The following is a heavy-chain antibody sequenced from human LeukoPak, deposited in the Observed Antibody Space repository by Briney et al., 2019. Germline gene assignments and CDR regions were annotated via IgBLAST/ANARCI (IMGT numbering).Heavy chain of an antibody. J-gene: IGHJ5*02. CDR1: GYTFTNYG. Sequence: ASVKVSCKXSGYTFTNYGISWVRQAPGQGLEWMGWISIYNGNTDYSQKLRVRVTMTTDTSTSTAYMELRSLRSDDTAVYYCARITYDFWSGYYMPDDPWGQGTLVTVSS. CDR3: ARITYDFWSGYYMPDDP. D-gene: IGHD3-3*01. V-gene: IGHV1-18*01. CDR2: ISIYNGNT.